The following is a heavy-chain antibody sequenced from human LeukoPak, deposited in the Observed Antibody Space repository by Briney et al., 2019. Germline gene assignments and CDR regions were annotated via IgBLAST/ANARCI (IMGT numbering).Heavy chain of an antibody. J-gene: IGHJ4*02. Sequence: SGTLSLTCGVSGGSITITNYWAWVRQPPGKGLEWIGEVNLQGSTNYNPSLMGRVAISVDTSENHISLQLTSVTAADTAVYYCAREGGPYRPLDYSGQGTLVTVSS. CDR1: GGSITITNY. V-gene: IGHV4-4*02. CDR2: VNLQGST. CDR3: AREGGPYRPLDY.